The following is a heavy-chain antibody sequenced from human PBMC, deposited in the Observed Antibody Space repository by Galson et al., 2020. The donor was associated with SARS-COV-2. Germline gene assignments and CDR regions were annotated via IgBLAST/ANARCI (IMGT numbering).Heavy chain of an antibody. CDR3: ARAGYSTSWYRFDS. CDR2: ISFTSSYI. D-gene: IGHD6-13*01. CDR1: GFIFSSYT. J-gene: IGHJ4*02. Sequence: ESLKISCGASGFIFSSYTMNWVRQAPGGGLQWVSSISFTSSYIYYADSVKGRFTISRNNAKTSLFLQMDGLTVDDTAVYYCARAGYSTSWYRFDSWGQGTLVTVSS. V-gene: IGHV3-21*01.